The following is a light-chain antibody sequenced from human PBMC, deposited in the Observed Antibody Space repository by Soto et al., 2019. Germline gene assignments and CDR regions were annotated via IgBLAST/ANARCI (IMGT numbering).Light chain of an antibody. V-gene: IGKV1-5*01. CDR1: QSISSW. CDR2: DAS. Sequence: DIQMTQSPSTLSASVGDRVTITCRASQSISSWLAWYQQKPGKAPKLQIYDASSLESGVPSRFSGHGSGTEFTLTISSLQPDDSASYYCQQYNSYSKTFGQGTKVDIK. J-gene: IGKJ1*01. CDR3: QQYNSYSKT.